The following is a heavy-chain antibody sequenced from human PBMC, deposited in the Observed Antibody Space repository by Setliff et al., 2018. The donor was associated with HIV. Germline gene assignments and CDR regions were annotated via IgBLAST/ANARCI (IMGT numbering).Heavy chain of an antibody. J-gene: IGHJ4*02. CDR2: IIPIFGTA. V-gene: IGHV1-69*13. CDR3: ATSFDSSGWWVFDY. D-gene: IGHD6-19*01. CDR1: GGTFSSYG. Sequence: SVKVSCKASGGTFSSYGISWVRQAPGQGLEWMGGIIPIFGTANYAQKFQGRATITADESTSTAYMELSSLRSEDTAVYYCATSFDSSGWWVFDYWGQGTLVTVSS.